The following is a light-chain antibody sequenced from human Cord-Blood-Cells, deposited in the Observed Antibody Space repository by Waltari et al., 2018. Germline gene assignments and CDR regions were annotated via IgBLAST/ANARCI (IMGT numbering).Light chain of an antibody. Sequence: SYVLTQPPSVSVAPRKTARITCGGHTIGGKSVTWYKQKPGQAPVMVVYDDSDRPSGIPERFSGSNSGNTATLTISRVEAGDEADYYCQVWDSSSDHVVFGGGTKLTVL. V-gene: IGLV3-21*03. J-gene: IGLJ2*01. CDR3: QVWDSSSDHVV. CDR2: DDS. CDR1: TIGGKS.